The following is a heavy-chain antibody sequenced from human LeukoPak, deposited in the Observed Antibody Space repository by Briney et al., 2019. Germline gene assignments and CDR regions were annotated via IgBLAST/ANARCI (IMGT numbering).Heavy chain of an antibody. J-gene: IGHJ4*02. V-gene: IGHV3-33*06. CDR3: AKDGTWFGELLTLSYFDY. CDR1: GFTSSSYG. D-gene: IGHD3-10*01. CDR2: IWYDGSNK. Sequence: GGSLRLSCAASGFTSSSYGMHWVRQAPGKGLEWVAVIWYDGSNKYYADSVKGRFTISRDNSKNTLYLQMNSLRAEDTAVYYCAKDGTWFGELLTLSYFDYWGQGTLVTVSS.